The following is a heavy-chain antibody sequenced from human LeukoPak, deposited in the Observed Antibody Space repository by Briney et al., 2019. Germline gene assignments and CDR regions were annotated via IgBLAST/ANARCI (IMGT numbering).Heavy chain of an antibody. CDR2: ITTTGDNT. J-gene: IGHJ4*02. D-gene: IGHD3-22*01. CDR3: AMTYYFDSSGYYKLDY. CDR1: GFTFSSYA. Sequence: PGGSLRLSCSASGFTFSSYALHWVRQAPGKGLEYVSAITTTGDNTHYADSVKSRFTISRDNSKNTLYLQMNSLRAEDTAVYYYAMTYYFDSSGYYKLDYWGQGTLVTVSS. V-gene: IGHV3-64*04.